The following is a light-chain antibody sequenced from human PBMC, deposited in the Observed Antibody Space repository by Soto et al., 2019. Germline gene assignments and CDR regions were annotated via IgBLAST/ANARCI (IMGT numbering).Light chain of an antibody. CDR2: AAS. Sequence: DIQMTQSPSSLSASVGDRVTITCRASQSISSYLNWYQQKPGKAPELLIYAASSLQSGVPSRFSGSGSGTDFTLTISSLQPEDFATYSCQQSYSTLRTFGQGTKVEIK. CDR3: QQSYSTLRT. J-gene: IGKJ1*01. V-gene: IGKV1-39*01. CDR1: QSISSY.